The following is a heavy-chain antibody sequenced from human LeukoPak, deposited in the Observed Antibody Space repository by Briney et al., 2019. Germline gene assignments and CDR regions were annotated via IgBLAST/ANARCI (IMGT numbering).Heavy chain of an antibody. J-gene: IGHJ4*02. CDR2: IYPGDSET. CDR1: GYSFTSYW. Sequence: GESLKISCKGSGYSFTSYWIGWVRQMPGKGLEWMGIIYPGDSETKYSPSFEGQVTISADKSISTAYLQWSSLKASDTAMYYCARLVPQYYYDSSGYYHFDCWGQGTLLTVSS. D-gene: IGHD3-22*01. CDR3: ARLVPQYYYDSSGYYHFDC. V-gene: IGHV5-51*01.